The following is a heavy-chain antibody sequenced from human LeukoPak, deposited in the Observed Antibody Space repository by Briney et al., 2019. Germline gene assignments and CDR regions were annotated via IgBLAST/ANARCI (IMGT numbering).Heavy chain of an antibody. J-gene: IGHJ4*02. Sequence: XRVSXXXSGXXXTNYXIHWVRQAPGQGLEWMGIINPGGGSATYAQKFQGRVTMTSDTSTSTVYMDLISLRSEDTVVYYCARDSGFGYFDFWGQGTLVTVSS. CDR2: INPGGGSA. V-gene: IGHV1-46*01. CDR3: ARDSGFGYFDF. CDR1: GXXXTNYX. D-gene: IGHD1-1*01.